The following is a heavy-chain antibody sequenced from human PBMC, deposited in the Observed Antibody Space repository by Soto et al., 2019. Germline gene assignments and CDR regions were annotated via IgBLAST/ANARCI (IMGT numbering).Heavy chain of an antibody. CDR2: ISGDGVHT. CDR1: GFTFSRYW. J-gene: IGHJ6*02. V-gene: IGHV3-74*01. D-gene: IGHD6-13*01. Sequence: EVQLAESGGGLIQPGGSLRLSCATSGFTFSRYWIHWVRQAPGEGLVWVSRISGDGVHTDYAESVKGRFTVSRDNSKNTLYLQMNSLRPEDTAVYYCARDRGRTAAGAFHYYNYGMDVWGQGTTVTVSS. CDR3: ARDRGRTAAGAFHYYNYGMDV.